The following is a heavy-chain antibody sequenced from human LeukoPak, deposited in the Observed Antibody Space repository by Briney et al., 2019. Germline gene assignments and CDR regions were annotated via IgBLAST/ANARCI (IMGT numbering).Heavy chain of an antibody. V-gene: IGHV4-59*01. D-gene: IGHD4-17*01. CDR1: GGSISSYY. J-gene: IGHJ6*02. CDR2: IYYSGST. Sequence: SETLSLTCTVSGGSISSYYWSWIRQPPGKGLEWIGYIYYSGSTNYNPSLKSRVTISVDTSKNQFSLKLSSVTAADTAVYYCARDTDGDYTFYYYGMDVWGQGTTVTVSS. CDR3: ARDTDGDYTFYYYGMDV.